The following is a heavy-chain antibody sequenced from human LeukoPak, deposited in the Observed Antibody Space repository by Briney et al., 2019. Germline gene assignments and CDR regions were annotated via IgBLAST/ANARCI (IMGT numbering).Heavy chain of an antibody. CDR1: GASISSYY. J-gene: IGHJ4*02. CDR2: MYYRGST. Sequence: PSETLSLTCTVSGASISSYYWSWIRQPPGKGLEWIGNMYYRGSTNYYPSLKSRVTISVETSKNQFSLKLNSVSAADTAVYYCASGIGSGWLDYWGQGTLVTVSS. V-gene: IGHV4-59*01. CDR3: ASGIGSGWLDY. D-gene: IGHD6-25*01.